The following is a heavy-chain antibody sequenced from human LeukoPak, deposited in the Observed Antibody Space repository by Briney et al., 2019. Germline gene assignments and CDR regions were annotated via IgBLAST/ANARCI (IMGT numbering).Heavy chain of an antibody. CDR3: ARDGYSSSWPPGVDY. Sequence: PGESLRLSCAASGFTFSFYWMHWVRQVPGEGLVWVSRINHDGTSATYADSVKGRSTISRDNAKNTVDLQVNSLRAEDTAVYYCARDGYSSSWPPGVDYWGQGTLVTVSS. CDR1: GFTFSFYW. J-gene: IGHJ4*02. D-gene: IGHD6-13*01. CDR2: INHDGTSA. V-gene: IGHV3-74*01.